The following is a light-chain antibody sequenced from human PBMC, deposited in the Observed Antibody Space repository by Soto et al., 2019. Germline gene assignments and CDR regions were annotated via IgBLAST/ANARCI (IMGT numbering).Light chain of an antibody. Sequence: EIVLPQSPGTLSLSPGERATLSCRASQSVSSSYLAWYQQKPGQAPRLLIYGASSRAPGIPDRFSGSGSGTDFTLTITPLEPEDFAVYFCQQYGSSPITFGQGTRLEIK. CDR1: QSVSSSY. J-gene: IGKJ5*01. CDR2: GAS. V-gene: IGKV3-20*01. CDR3: QQYGSSPIT.